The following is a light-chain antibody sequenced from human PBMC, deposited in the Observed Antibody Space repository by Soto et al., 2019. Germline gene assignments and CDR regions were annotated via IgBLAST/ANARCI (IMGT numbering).Light chain of an antibody. CDR1: QSVSSSY. J-gene: IGKJ4*01. CDR3: QQYGSSPLT. V-gene: IGKV3-20*01. Sequence: EIVLTQSPGTLSLSPGERATLSCRASQSVSSSYLAWYQQKPGQAPRLLIYGASSRATGIQDRFSGSGSGKYVTLTSSRLDPEDFAVYYCQQYGSSPLTFGGGTKVEIK. CDR2: GAS.